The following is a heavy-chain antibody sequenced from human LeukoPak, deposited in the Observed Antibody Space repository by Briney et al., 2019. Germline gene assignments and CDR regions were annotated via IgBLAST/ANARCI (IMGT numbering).Heavy chain of an antibody. CDR3: ARRYSSGWQDYYFDY. CDR1: GYTFTSYA. D-gene: IGHD6-19*01. V-gene: IGHV1-3*01. CDR2: INAGNGNT. J-gene: IGHJ4*02. Sequence: GASVKVSCKASGYTFTSYAMHWVRQAPGQRLGWMGWINAGNGNTKYSQKFQGRVTITRDTSASTAYMELSSLRSEDTAVYYCARRYSSGWQDYYFDYWGQGTLVTVSS.